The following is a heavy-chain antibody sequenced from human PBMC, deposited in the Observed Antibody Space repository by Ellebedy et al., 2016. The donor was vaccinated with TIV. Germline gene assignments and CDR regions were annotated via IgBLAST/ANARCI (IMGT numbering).Heavy chain of an antibody. Sequence: GGSLRLXXAASGFTFKDYAMNWVRQAPGKGLEWVSSITKRSDYLYYADSVRGRFTISRDNAENSLFLQMNSLRDEDTAVYFCVKARRDGFNSPEYWGQGTLVTVSS. V-gene: IGHV3-21*01. CDR3: VKARRDGFNSPEY. CDR1: GFTFKDYA. CDR2: ITKRSDYL. J-gene: IGHJ4*02. D-gene: IGHD5-24*01.